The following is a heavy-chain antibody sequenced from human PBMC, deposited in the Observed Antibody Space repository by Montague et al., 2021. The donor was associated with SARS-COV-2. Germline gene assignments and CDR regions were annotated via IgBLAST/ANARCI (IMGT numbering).Heavy chain of an antibody. Sequence: SLRLSCAASTLTVSSNYMSWVRQAPGKGLEWVSVIYKDGTTYYADSVKGRFTISRHNSKNTLFLQMNSLTAEDTAMYYCARTKDDYYDSSGPLDCWGQGTLVTVSS. CDR2: IYKDGTT. CDR3: ARTKDDYYDSSGPLDC. CDR1: TLTVSSNY. J-gene: IGHJ4*02. D-gene: IGHD3-22*01. V-gene: IGHV3-53*04.